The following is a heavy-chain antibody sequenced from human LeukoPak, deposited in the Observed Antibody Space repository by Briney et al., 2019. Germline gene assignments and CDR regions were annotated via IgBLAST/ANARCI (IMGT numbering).Heavy chain of an antibody. CDR3: ARGGVLPPGHTDDDYFDY. CDR2: MSYDGNNQ. J-gene: IGHJ4*02. Sequence: GGSLRLSCADSGFTFSRYIMQWVRQAPGEGLEWVADMSYDGNNQYVAVSVWGRFTVSRETSKNTLYLQMSSLRADDAAVYFCARGGVLPPGHTDDDYFDYWGEGTLVTVSS. D-gene: IGHD5-18*01. V-gene: IGHV3-30*04. CDR1: GFTFSRYI.